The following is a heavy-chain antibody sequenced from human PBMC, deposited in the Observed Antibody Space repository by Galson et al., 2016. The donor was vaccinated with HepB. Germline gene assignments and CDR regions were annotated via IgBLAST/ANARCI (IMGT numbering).Heavy chain of an antibody. Sequence: PALVKPTQTLTLTCTFSGFSLSTSGLGVGWIRQPPGKALEWLALIYCDDDKRYSLSLKSRLTLTQDTSKNQVVLTMTDMDPVDTATYYCAQSPIRQRFRYCIGGSCSPHFAYWGQGTLVTFSS. CDR3: AQSPIRQRFRYCIGGSCSPHFAY. CDR2: IYCDDDK. J-gene: IGHJ4*02. V-gene: IGHV2-5*02. D-gene: IGHD2-15*01. CDR1: GFSLSTSGLG.